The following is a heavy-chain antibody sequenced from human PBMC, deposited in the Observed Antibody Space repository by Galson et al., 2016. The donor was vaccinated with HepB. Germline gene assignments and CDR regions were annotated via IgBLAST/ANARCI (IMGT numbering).Heavy chain of an antibody. CDR3: AKDRQVTY. Sequence: SLRLSCAAAGFTFSSYTLTWVRQAPGQGLEWVSSTTGSPLSVFYADSVRGRFTISRDDSKNRLSLQMDSLRAEDTAVYYCAKDRQVTYWGQGTLVTVSS. J-gene: IGHJ4*02. V-gene: IGHV3-23*01. CDR2: TTGSPLSV. D-gene: IGHD3-10*01. CDR1: GFTFSSYT.